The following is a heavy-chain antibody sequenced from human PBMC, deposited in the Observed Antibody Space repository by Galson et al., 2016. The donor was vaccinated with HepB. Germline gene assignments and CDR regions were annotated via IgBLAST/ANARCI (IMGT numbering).Heavy chain of an antibody. D-gene: IGHD2-2*01. CDR1: GFTFSPYP. CDR3: VRGRPYCSSVSCAMDV. V-gene: IGHV3-30*09. CDR2: ISHDENNK. J-gene: IGHJ6*02. Sequence: SLRLSCAASGFTFSPYPMHWVRQAPGKGLEWVAVISHDENNKFYGESVKGRFAISRDNSKNTLFLQMEGLRAEDTAVYYCVRGRPYCSSVSCAMDVWGQGTTVTVSS.